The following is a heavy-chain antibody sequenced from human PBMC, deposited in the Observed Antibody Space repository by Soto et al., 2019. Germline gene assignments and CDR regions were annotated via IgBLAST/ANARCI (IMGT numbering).Heavy chain of an antibody. Sequence: EVQLVESGGGLVQPGGSLRLSCAGSGFSFSNNWMSWVRQAPGKGLEWVANINQDGSDRRYVGSAVGRFTISRDNAKNSVFLQMSSLGVEDTAIYYCARDVAFYNSFDPWGQGTLVTVSS. CDR2: INQDGSDR. CDR3: ARDVAFYNSFDP. CDR1: GFSFSNNW. V-gene: IGHV3-7*01. J-gene: IGHJ5*02.